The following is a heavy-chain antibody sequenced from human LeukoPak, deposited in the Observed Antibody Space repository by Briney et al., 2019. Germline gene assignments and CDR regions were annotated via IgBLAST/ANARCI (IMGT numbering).Heavy chain of an antibody. Sequence: PGGSLKLSCAASGFTFSGSAMHWVRQASGKGLEWVGRIRSKANSYATAYAASVKGRFTISRDDSKNTAHLQMNSLRAEDTAVYYCAKDMDGWFGELSDYWGQGTLVTVSS. CDR3: AKDMDGWFGELSDY. V-gene: IGHV3-73*01. CDR1: GFTFSGSA. CDR2: IRSKANSYAT. D-gene: IGHD3-10*01. J-gene: IGHJ4*02.